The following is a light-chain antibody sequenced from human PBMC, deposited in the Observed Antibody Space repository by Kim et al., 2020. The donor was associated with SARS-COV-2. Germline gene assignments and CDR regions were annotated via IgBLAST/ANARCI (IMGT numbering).Light chain of an antibody. CDR2: AAS. Sequence: ASVGDRVTITCRASQSISSYLNWYQQKPGKAPKLLIYAASSLQSGVPSRFSGSGSGTDFTLTISSLQPEDFATYFCQQSYSTPFTFGGGTKVDIK. V-gene: IGKV1-39*01. CDR1: QSISSY. CDR3: QQSYSTPFT. J-gene: IGKJ4*01.